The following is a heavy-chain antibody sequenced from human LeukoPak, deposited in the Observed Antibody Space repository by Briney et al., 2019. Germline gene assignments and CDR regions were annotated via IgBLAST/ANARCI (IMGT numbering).Heavy chain of an antibody. CDR3: ARARDEGYTPYFDY. CDR2: IYYSGST. V-gene: IGHV4-59*01. J-gene: IGHJ4*02. Sequence: SETLSLTCTVSGGSISSYYWSWIRQPPGKGLEWIGYIYYSGSTNYNPSLKSRVTISVDTSKNQFSLKLSSVTAADTAVYYCARARDEGYTPYFDYWGQGTLVTVSS. D-gene: IGHD5-24*01. CDR1: GGSISSYY.